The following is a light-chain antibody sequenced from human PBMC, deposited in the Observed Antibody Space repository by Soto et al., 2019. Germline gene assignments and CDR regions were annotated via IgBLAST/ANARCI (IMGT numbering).Light chain of an antibody. V-gene: IGLV2-14*01. CDR1: SSDVGGYKY. J-gene: IGLJ1*01. CDR2: EVS. Sequence: QSVLTQPASVSGSPGQSITISCTGTSSDVGGYKYVSWYQQHPGKAPKLMIYEVSNRPSGVSNRFSGSKSGNTASLTISGLQAEDEADCYCSSYTSSSTLDVFGTGTKLTVL. CDR3: SSYTSSSTLDV.